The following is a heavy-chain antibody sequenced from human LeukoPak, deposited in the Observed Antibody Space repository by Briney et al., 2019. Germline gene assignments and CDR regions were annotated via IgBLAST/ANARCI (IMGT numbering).Heavy chain of an antibody. J-gene: IGHJ4*02. CDR2: IYYSGST. V-gene: IGHV4-59*01. D-gene: IGHD2-2*01. CDR1: GGSISTYY. CDR3: AGGGYCSSASCHAPLFDW. Sequence: SETLSLTCTVSGGSISTYYWSWIRQPPGKGLEWIGYIYYSGSTNYNPSLKSRVSMSIDTSKNQFSLNLRSLTAADTAVYYCAGGGYCSSASCHAPLFDWWGPGILVTVSS.